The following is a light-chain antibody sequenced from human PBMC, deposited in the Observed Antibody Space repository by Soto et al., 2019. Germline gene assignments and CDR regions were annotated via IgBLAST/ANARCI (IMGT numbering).Light chain of an antibody. CDR1: QSIGNS. CDR2: DAF. CDR3: RQRYNWPLT. V-gene: IGKV3-11*01. Sequence: ETVLTQSPATLSLSPGERPTLSCKASQSIGNSLGWFQQKPGQAPRLLIDDAFNRATGIPARFTGSGSGSDFTLTISSLEPEDFGVYYCRQRYNWPLTFGGGTKVEIK. J-gene: IGKJ4*01.